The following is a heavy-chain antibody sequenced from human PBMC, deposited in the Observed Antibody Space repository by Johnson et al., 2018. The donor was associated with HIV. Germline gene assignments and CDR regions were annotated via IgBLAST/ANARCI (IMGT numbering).Heavy chain of an antibody. CDR1: GFTFSSYV. J-gene: IGHJ3*01. V-gene: IGHV3-30*03. D-gene: IGHD2-21*02. Sequence: VQLVESGGGVVQPGRSLRLSCAASGFTFSSYVMHWVRQAPGKGLEWVAVMSYDGSNKYYGDSVKGRFTISRDNTKNTLYLQMNSLRADDTAVYYCARFCGGDCSSPHDAFDFWGQGTMVTVSP. CDR2: MSYDGSNK. CDR3: ARFCGGDCSSPHDAFDF.